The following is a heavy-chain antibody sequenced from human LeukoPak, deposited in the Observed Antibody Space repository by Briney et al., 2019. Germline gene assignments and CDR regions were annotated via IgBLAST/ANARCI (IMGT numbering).Heavy chain of an antibody. CDR3: ARARANYDYAWGSYRHDFDY. Sequence: SETLSLTCTVSGGSISSYYWSWIRQPPGKGLEWIGYIYYSGSTNYNPSLKSRVTISVDTSKNQFSLKLSSVTAADTAVYYCARARANYDYAWGSYRHDFDYWGQGTLVTVSS. V-gene: IGHV4-59*01. CDR1: GGSISSYY. J-gene: IGHJ4*02. D-gene: IGHD3-16*02. CDR2: IYYSGST.